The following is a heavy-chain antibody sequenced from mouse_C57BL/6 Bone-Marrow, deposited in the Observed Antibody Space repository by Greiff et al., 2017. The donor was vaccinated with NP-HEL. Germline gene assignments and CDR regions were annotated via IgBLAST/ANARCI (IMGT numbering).Heavy chain of an antibody. CDR2: ISYDGSN. J-gene: IGHJ1*03. CDR3: ARRDYGYGGWYFDV. V-gene: IGHV3-6*01. Sequence: EVKLQESGPGLVKPSQSLSLTCSVTGYSITSGYYWNWIRQFPGNKLEWMGYISYDGSNNYNPSLKNRISITRDTSKNQFFLKLNSVTTEDTATYYCARRDYGYGGWYFDVWGTGTTVTVSS. D-gene: IGHD2-2*01. CDR1: GYSITSGYY.